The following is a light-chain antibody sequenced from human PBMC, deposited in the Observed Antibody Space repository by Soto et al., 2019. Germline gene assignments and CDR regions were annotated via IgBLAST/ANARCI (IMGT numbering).Light chain of an antibody. J-gene: IGLJ2*01. CDR3: RSYTLSSTLVV. CDR1: SSDVGGYNY. V-gene: IGLV2-14*01. CDR2: DVS. Sequence: QSALTHPASVSGSPGQSITISCTGTSSDVGGYNYVSWYQQHPGKAPKLMIYDVSNRPSGVSNRFSGYKSGNTACLTISWLQAEDEADYYCRSYTLSSTLVVFGGGTKLTVL.